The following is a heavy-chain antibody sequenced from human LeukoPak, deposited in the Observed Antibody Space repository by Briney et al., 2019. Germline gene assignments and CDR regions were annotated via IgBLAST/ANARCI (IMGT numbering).Heavy chain of an antibody. V-gene: IGHV3-48*04. D-gene: IGHD6-19*01. CDR3: ARSLGAVAGILLEY. CDR2: ISSSGSTI. J-gene: IGHJ4*02. CDR1: GFSFSIYW. Sequence: GGSLRLSCAASGFSFSIYWVAWVRQAPGKGLEWVSYISSSGSTIYYADSVKGRFTISRDNAKNSLYLQMNSLRAEDTAVYYCARSLGAVAGILLEYWGQGTLVTVSS.